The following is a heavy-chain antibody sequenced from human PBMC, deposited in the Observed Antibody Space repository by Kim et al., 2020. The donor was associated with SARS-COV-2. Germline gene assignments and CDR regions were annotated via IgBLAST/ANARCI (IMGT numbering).Heavy chain of an antibody. Sequence: KKLVTISVDTSKNQFSLKLSSVTAADTAVYYCARARKAAAGYYYYYGMDVWGQGTTVTVSS. J-gene: IGHJ6*02. V-gene: IGHV4-34*01. CDR3: ARARKAAAGYYYYYGMDV. D-gene: IGHD6-13*01.